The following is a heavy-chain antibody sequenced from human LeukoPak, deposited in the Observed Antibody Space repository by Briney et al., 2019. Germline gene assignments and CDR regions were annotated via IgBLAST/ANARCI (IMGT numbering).Heavy chain of an antibody. CDR1: GYTFAGNY. CDR2: INPNSGGT. Sequence: GASVKVSCKASGYTFAGNYMHWVRQAPGQGLEWMGWINPNSGGTNYAQKLQGRVTMSRDTSISTAYMELSRLRSDDTAVYYCAREGREIMITFGGVIVKDNWFDPWGQGTLVTVSS. CDR3: AREGREIMITFGGVIVKDNWFDP. J-gene: IGHJ5*02. D-gene: IGHD3-16*02. V-gene: IGHV1-2*02.